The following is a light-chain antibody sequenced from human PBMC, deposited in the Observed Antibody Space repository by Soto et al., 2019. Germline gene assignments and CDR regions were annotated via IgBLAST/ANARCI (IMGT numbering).Light chain of an antibody. Sequence: EIVMTQSPLSLPATPGEPASNSCRSSQSLLHSNGYNYLDWYLQKPGQSPQLLIYLGSNRASGVPDRFSGSGSGTDFTLKVSRVEAEDVGVYYCMQALQTPYTFGQGTKLEIK. CDR1: QSLLHSNGYNY. CDR2: LGS. CDR3: MQALQTPYT. J-gene: IGKJ2*01. V-gene: IGKV2-28*01.